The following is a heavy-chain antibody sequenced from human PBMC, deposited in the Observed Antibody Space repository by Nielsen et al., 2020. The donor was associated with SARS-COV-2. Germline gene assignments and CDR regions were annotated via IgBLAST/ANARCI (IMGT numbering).Heavy chain of an antibody. CDR2: TPYDGRDK. D-gene: IGHD3-22*01. J-gene: IGHJ4*02. V-gene: IGHV3-30*03. CDR3: ASLQKDYYDSSGYYGVLDY. Sequence: GESLKISCVASEISFRSYGMHWVRQAPGKGLDWVAFTPYDGRDKFYADSVKGRFTISRDNSKNTLYLQMNSLRAEDTAVYYCASLQKDYYDSSGYYGVLDYWGQGTLVTVSS. CDR1: EISFRSYG.